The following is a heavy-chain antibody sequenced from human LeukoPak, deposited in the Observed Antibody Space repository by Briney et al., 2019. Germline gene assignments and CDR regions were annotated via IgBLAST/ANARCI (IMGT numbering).Heavy chain of an antibody. CDR2: ISGSGGST. Sequence: GGSLRLSCAASGFTLSSYAMRWVRQAPGKGLEWVSAISGSGGSTYYADSVKGRFTISRDNSKNTLYLRMNSLRAEDTAVYYCAKAMVRGVPNYYGMDVWGQGTTVTVSS. CDR1: GFTLSSYA. V-gene: IGHV3-23*01. D-gene: IGHD3-10*01. J-gene: IGHJ6*02. CDR3: AKAMVRGVPNYYGMDV.